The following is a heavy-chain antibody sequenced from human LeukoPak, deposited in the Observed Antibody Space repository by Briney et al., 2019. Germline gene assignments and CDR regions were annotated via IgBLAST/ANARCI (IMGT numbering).Heavy chain of an antibody. CDR2: ISAYNGNT. J-gene: IGHJ6*03. Sequence: ASVKVSCKASGYTFTSYGISWVRQAPGQGLEWMGWISAYNGNTNYAQKLQGRVTMTTDTSTSTAYMELRSLRSDDTAMYYCARGRMYYDFWSGPSHFDYYYMDVWGKGTTVTVSS. V-gene: IGHV1-18*01. D-gene: IGHD3-3*01. CDR1: GYTFTSYG. CDR3: ARGRMYYDFWSGPSHFDYYYMDV.